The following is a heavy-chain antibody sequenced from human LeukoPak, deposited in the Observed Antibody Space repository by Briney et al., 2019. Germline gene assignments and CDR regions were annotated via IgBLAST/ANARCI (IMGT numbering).Heavy chain of an antibody. CDR1: GFTFSSYA. D-gene: IGHD6-13*01. CDR2: ISGSGGYT. Sequence: GSLRLSCAASGFTFSSYAMSWVRQAPGKGLEWVSAISGSGGYTYYADSVKGRFTISRDNSKNTLYLQVDSLRAEDTAVYYCAKDKKPSSSWYGGIDYRGQGTLATVSP. V-gene: IGHV3-23*01. J-gene: IGHJ4*02. CDR3: AKDKKPSSSWYGGIDY.